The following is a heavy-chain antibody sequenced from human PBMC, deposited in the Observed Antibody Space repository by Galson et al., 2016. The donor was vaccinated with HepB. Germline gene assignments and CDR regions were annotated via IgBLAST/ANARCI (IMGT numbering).Heavy chain of an antibody. V-gene: IGHV1-8*02. CDR1: GYTFTNYD. D-gene: IGHD7-27*01. J-gene: IGHJ4*02. CDR3: ARNRPFTGEFDY. Sequence: SVKVSCKASGYTFTNYDFNWVRQAPGQGLEWLGWMTPNSGNTGYAQKFQGRLSLTRDISTSTAYMELSSLTPDDTAVYYCARNRPFTGEFDYWGQGTLVTVSS. CDR2: MTPNSGNT.